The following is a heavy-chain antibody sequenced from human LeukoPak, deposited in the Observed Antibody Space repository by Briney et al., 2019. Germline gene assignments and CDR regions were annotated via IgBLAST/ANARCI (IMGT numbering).Heavy chain of an antibody. J-gene: IGHJ6*03. CDR1: GFTFSSYA. CDR3: AKDLVAARPYYYYMDV. V-gene: IGHV3-23*01. D-gene: IGHD6-6*01. Sequence: GGSLRLSCAASGFTFSSYAMSWVRQAPGKGLEWVSAISGSGGSTYYADSVKGRFTISRGNSKNTLYLQMNSLRAEDTAVYYCAKDLVAARPYYYYMDVWGKGTTVTVSS. CDR2: ISGSGGST.